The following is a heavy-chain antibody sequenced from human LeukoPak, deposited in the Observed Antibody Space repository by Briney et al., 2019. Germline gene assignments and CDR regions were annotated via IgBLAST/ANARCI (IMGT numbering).Heavy chain of an antibody. V-gene: IGHV3-7*04. CDR2: IKQDGSKK. J-gene: IGHJ4*02. CDR3: TRVGYIDEGIDY. Sequence: GESLRLSCVASGLTIGSRYMNWVRQAPGKGLEWVANIKQDGSKKSYVDSVKGRFTISRDNAKNSLYLQMNSLRAEDTAIYYCTRVGYIDEGIDYWGQGTLVTVSS. CDR1: GLTIGSRY. D-gene: IGHD5-24*01.